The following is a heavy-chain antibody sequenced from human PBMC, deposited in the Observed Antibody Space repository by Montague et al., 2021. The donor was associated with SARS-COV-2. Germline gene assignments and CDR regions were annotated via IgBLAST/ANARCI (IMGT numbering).Heavy chain of an antibody. J-gene: IGHJ4*02. V-gene: IGHV4-39*07. D-gene: IGHD6-19*01. CDR3: ARVRQWLVPFDY. CDR1: GDSISHSSYY. Sequence: SETLSLTCTVSGDSISHSSYYWGWLRQPPGKGLEWIGSIYYSGSTYYNPSLKGRVTISVDTSKNQVSLKLNSVTAADTAVYYCARVRQWLVPFDYWGQGTLVTVSS. CDR2: IYYSGST.